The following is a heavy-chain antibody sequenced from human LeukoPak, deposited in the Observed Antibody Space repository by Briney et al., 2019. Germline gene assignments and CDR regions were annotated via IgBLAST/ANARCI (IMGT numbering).Heavy chain of an antibody. J-gene: IGHJ5*02. CDR3: AKVAYGSGSRGFDP. D-gene: IGHD3-10*01. CDR1: RFIFSSYA. Sequence: GGSLRLSCAASRFIFSSYAMHWVRQAPGKGLEWVAVLSYDGSDKYYADSVKGRFTISRDNSKNTLYLQMNSLRAEDTAVYYCAKVAYGSGSRGFDPWGQGTLVTVSS. CDR2: LSYDGSDK. V-gene: IGHV3-30*04.